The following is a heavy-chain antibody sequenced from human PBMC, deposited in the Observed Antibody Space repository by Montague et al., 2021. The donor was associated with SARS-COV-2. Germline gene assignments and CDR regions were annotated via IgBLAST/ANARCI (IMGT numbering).Heavy chain of an antibody. CDR2: INHSGST. Sequence: SETLSLTCAVYGGSFSGYYWGWIRQPPGKGLEWIGEINHSGSTNYNPSLKSRVIISVDTSKNQFSLELSSVTAADTAVYYCARALPVTTFFYSYYGMDVWGQGTTVTVSS. CDR1: GGSFSGYY. CDR3: ARALPVTTFFYSYYGMDV. V-gene: IGHV4-34*01. J-gene: IGHJ6*02. D-gene: IGHD4-17*01.